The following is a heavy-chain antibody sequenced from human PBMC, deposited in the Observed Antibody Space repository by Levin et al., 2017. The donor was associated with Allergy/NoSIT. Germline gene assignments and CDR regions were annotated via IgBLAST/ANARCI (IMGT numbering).Heavy chain of an antibody. CDR3: ASSNAFRAFDF. V-gene: IGHV3-23*01. J-gene: IGHJ3*01. CDR2: ISNSGGSI. Sequence: PGESLKISCATSGFTFSSYALNWVRQAPGKGLEWVSTISNSGGSIYYADSVRGRFTISRDNSKSALYLQMNSLRAEDTAIYYCASSNAFRAFDFWGQGTVVTVSS. CDR1: GFTFSSYA. D-gene: IGHD3-16*01.